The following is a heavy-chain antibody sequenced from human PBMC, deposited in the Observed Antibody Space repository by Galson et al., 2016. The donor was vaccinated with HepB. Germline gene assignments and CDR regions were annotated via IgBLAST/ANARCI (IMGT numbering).Heavy chain of an antibody. J-gene: IGHJ2*01. D-gene: IGHD5/OR15-5a*01. CDR3: AREIKDEVSVGWYVDL. CDR1: GFTFSRSD. V-gene: IGHV3-13*01. CDR2: IGRGGDT. Sequence: SLRLSCAASGFTFSRSDMHWVRQGTGKGLEWVSAIGRGGDTYYSDSVEGRFTISRENAKNSLYLEMKSLRAGETAVYYCAREIKDEVSVGWYVDLWGRGTLVTVSS.